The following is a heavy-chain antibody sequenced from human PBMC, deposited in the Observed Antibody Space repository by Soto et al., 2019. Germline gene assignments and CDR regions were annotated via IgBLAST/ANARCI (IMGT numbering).Heavy chain of an antibody. V-gene: IGHV1-69*13. D-gene: IGHD6-13*01. CDR3: ARDLRAAGRPGMDV. Sequence: ASVKVSCKASGGTFSSYAISWVRQAPGQGLEWMGGIIPIFGTANYAQKFQGRVTITADESTSTAYMELSSLRSEDTAMYYCARDLRAAGRPGMDVWGQGTTVTVS. CDR2: IIPIFGTA. J-gene: IGHJ6*02. CDR1: GGTFSSYA.